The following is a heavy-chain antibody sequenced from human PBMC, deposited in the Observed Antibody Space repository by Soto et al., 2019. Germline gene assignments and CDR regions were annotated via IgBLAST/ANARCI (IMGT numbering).Heavy chain of an antibody. CDR3: ARVFSDSISFFDP. CDR1: GGSISSYY. D-gene: IGHD6-13*01. V-gene: IGHV4-59*12. Sequence: SETLSLTCTVSGGSISSYYWSWIRQPPGKGLEWIGYIYYSGSTNYNPSPKSRVTISVDTSKNQFSLKLSSVTAADTAVYYCARVFSDSISFFDPWGQGTLVTVSS. CDR2: IYYSGST. J-gene: IGHJ5*02.